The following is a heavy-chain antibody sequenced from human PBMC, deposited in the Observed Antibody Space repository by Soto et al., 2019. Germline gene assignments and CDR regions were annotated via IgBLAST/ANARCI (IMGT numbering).Heavy chain of an antibody. J-gene: IGHJ5*02. CDR3: ARGVTMVRGVCNWFDP. D-gene: IGHD3-10*01. V-gene: IGHV4-30-4*01. CDR2: IYYSGST. Sequence: QVQLQESGPGLVKPSQTLSLTCTVSGGSISSGDYYWSWIRQPPGKGLEWIGYIYYSGSTYYNPSLKSRVTISVDTSKNQFSLKLSSVTAADTAMYYCARGVTMVRGVCNWFDPWGQGTLVTVSS. CDR1: GGSISSGDYY.